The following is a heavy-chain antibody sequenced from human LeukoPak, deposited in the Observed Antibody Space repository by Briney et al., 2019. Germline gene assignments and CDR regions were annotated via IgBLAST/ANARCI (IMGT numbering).Heavy chain of an antibody. CDR3: ARHRNAVGDHGGLGY. V-gene: IGHV4-39*07. CDR1: GGSISSSSYY. Sequence: SETLSLTCTVSGGSISSSSYYWGWIRQPPGKGLEWIGSIYYSGSTYYNPSLKSRVTISVDTSKNQFSLKLSSVTAADTAVYYCARHRNAVGDHGGLGYWGQGTLVTVSS. D-gene: IGHD3/OR15-3a*01. J-gene: IGHJ4*02. CDR2: IYYSGST.